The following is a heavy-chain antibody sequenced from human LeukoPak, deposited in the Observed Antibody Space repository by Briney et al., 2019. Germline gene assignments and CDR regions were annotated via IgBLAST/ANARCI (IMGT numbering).Heavy chain of an antibody. CDR3: ARGRRVGARDFQH. D-gene: IGHD1-26*01. Sequence: SETLSLTCAVYGGSFSGYYWSWIRQPPGKGLEWIGEINHSGSTNYNPSLKSRVTISVDTSKNQFSLKLSSVTAADTAVYYCARGRRVGARDFQHWGQGTLVTVSP. V-gene: IGHV4-34*01. CDR2: INHSGST. J-gene: IGHJ1*01. CDR1: GGSFSGYY.